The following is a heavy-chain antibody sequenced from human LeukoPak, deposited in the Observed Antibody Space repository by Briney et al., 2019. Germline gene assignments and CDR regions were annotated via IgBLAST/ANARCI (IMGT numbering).Heavy chain of an antibody. D-gene: IGHD5-12*01. Sequence: GGSLRLSCAASGFTLSNNWMSWVRQAPGKGLEWVANIKQDGSEKYYVDSVKGRFTISRDNAKNLLYLQMNSLRAEDTAVYYCARPTTIVATAPEDWGQGTLVTVSS. CDR3: ARPTTIVATAPED. CDR2: IKQDGSEK. CDR1: GFTLSNNW. V-gene: IGHV3-7*01. J-gene: IGHJ4*02.